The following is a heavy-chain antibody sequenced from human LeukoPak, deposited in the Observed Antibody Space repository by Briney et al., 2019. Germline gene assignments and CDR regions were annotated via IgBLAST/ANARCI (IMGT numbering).Heavy chain of an antibody. CDR2: IYHSGST. Sequence: PSETLSLTCTVSGYSISSGYYWGWIRQPPGKGLEWIGSIYHSGSTYYNPSLKSRVTISVDTSKNQFSLKLSSVTAADTAVYYCARAPTIRLWADYWGQGTLVTVSS. V-gene: IGHV4-38-2*02. CDR1: GYSISSGYY. CDR3: ARAPTIRLWADY. J-gene: IGHJ4*02. D-gene: IGHD5-18*01.